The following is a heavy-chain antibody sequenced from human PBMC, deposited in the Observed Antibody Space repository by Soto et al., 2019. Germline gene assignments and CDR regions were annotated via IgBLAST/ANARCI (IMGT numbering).Heavy chain of an antibody. V-gene: IGHV4-59*08. Sequence: SETLSLTCTVSGGSISSYYWSWIRQPPGKGLEWIGYIYYSGSTNYNPSLKSRVTISVDTSKNQFSLKLSSVTAADTAVYYCARRGANVDTAMVTGRYYYYYYMDVWGKGTTVTVSS. CDR1: GGSISSYY. CDR3: ARRGANVDTAMVTGRYYYYYYMDV. D-gene: IGHD5-18*01. CDR2: IYYSGST. J-gene: IGHJ6*03.